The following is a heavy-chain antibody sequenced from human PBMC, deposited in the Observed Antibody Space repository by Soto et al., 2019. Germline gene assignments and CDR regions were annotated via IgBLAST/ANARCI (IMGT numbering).Heavy chain of an antibody. CDR3: ARDTPEAAAGPYYYYGMDV. J-gene: IGHJ6*02. D-gene: IGHD6-13*01. Sequence: ASVKVSCKASGYTFTSYGISLVRQAPGQGLEWMGWISAYNGNTNYAQKLQGRVTMTTDTSTSTAYMELRSLRSDDTAVYYCARDTPEAAAGPYYYYGMDVWGQGTTVTVSS. CDR2: ISAYNGNT. V-gene: IGHV1-18*01. CDR1: GYTFTSYG.